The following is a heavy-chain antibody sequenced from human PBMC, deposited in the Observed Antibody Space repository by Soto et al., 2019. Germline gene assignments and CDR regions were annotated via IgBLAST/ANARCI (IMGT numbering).Heavy chain of an antibody. CDR1: GFPFSRYG. CDR3: AKETIQVGGPNYFDY. J-gene: IGHJ4*02. Sequence: VQLVESGGGVVQPGRSLRLLCEASGFPFSRYGMHWVHQAPGMGLEWVAVISWDGLAQYYGDSVRGRFTISRDNSQSTLYLQMNSLRTEDTAIYYCAKETIQVGGPNYFDYWGQGVLVTVSS. D-gene: IGHD1-1*01. CDR2: ISWDGLAQ. V-gene: IGHV3-30*18.